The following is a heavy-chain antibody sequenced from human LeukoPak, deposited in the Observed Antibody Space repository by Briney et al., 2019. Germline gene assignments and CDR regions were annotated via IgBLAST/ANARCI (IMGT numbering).Heavy chain of an antibody. J-gene: IGHJ3*01. CDR3: AREASHVSGMDV. V-gene: IGHV3-23*01. D-gene: IGHD6-13*01. Sequence: GASLRLSCAASGFPFSSYAMGWVRQAPGKGLDWVSGISSSGGTTYYADSVKGRFTISRDNSKNTLSLQMNSLRAEDTAVYYCAREASHVSGMDVWGQGTMVTVSS. CDR1: GFPFSSYA. CDR2: ISSSGGTT.